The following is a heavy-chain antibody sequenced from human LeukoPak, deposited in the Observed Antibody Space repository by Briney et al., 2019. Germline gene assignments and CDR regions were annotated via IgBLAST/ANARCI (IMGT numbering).Heavy chain of an antibody. D-gene: IGHD1-26*01. CDR3: AKPLGEPYYFDY. V-gene: IGHV3-30*18. CDR2: ILYDGSNK. CDR1: GFTFSSYG. J-gene: IGHJ4*02. Sequence: GGSLRLSCAASGFTFSSYGMHWVRQAPGKGLEWVAVILYDGSNKYYADSVKGRFTISRDNSKNTLYLQMNSLRAEDTAVYYCAKPLGEPYYFDYWGQGTLVTVSS.